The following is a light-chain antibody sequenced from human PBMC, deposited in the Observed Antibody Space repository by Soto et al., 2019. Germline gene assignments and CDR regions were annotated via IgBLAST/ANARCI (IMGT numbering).Light chain of an antibody. V-gene: IGKV1-39*01. CDR1: QKIHNF. Sequence: DIQMTQSPSSLSASLGDRVTVTCRASQKIHNFVSWYQQKPGQAPKLLIFLASTLESGVPSRFGGSGSGTDFTLTISSLQPEDCATYYCQQSFSNPRTFGGGTKVEIQ. CDR2: LAS. CDR3: QQSFSNPRT. J-gene: IGKJ4*01.